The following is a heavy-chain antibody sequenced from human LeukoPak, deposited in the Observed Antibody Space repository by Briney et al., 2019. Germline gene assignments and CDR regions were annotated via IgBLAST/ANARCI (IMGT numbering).Heavy chain of an antibody. D-gene: IGHD5-24*01. Sequence: SVKVSCKASGGTFSSYAISWVRQAPGQGLEWMGGIIPIFGTANYAQKFQGRVTITADESTSTAYMELSSLRSEDTAVYYCARDKVEGGDGYNLLSYWGQGTLVTVSS. V-gene: IGHV1-69*13. CDR3: ARDKVEGGDGYNLLSY. CDR2: IIPIFGTA. CDR1: GGTFSSYA. J-gene: IGHJ4*02.